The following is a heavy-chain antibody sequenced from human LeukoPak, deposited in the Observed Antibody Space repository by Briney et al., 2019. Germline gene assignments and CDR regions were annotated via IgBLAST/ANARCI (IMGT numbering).Heavy chain of an antibody. D-gene: IGHD3-22*01. Sequence: GGSLRLSCAASGFTVSSNSMSWVRQVPGKGLEWVSVMYSGGGTYYADSVKGRFTISRHDSKNTLYLQMNSLRTEDTAMYYCAKDSAADYYDSSGYYYWGQGTLVTVSS. CDR1: GFTVSSNS. V-gene: IGHV3-53*04. CDR2: MYSGGGT. J-gene: IGHJ4*02. CDR3: AKDSAADYYDSSGYYY.